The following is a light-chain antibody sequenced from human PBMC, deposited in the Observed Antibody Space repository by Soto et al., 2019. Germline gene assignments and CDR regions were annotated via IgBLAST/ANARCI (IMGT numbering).Light chain of an antibody. CDR1: QSVLYSSDNKNY. Sequence: VITHSLDSLAVSLFSRATINCKSSQSVLYSSDNKNYLAWYQQKPGQPPRLLIYWASSRESGVPDRFSASGSGTDFTLTISNLQAEDVAVYYCQQYYNTPLAFGGGTKVDI. V-gene: IGKV4-1*01. J-gene: IGKJ4*01. CDR3: QQYYNTPLA. CDR2: WAS.